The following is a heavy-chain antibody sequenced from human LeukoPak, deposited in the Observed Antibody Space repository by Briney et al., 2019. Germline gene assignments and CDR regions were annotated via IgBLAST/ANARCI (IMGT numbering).Heavy chain of an antibody. CDR2: INQDGSET. Sequence: GGSLRLSCAASGSTFSSYAMSWVRQAPGKGLEWVANINQDGSETYYVDSVKGRFTISRDNAKNSLYLQMNSLRAEDTAVYYCARDIAAPGSYWGQGALVTVSS. CDR3: ARDIAAPGSY. V-gene: IGHV3-7*01. D-gene: IGHD6-13*01. J-gene: IGHJ4*02. CDR1: GSTFSSYA.